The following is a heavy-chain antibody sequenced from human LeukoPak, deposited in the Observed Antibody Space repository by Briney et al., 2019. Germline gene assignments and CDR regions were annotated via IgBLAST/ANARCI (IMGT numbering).Heavy chain of an antibody. CDR3: ARVPRGNLMTTVTEVRFDP. J-gene: IGHJ5*02. Sequence: PGGSLRLSCVASGFTFGKYWMSWVRQAPGKGLEWVANIKLDGSEKNYVDSVKGRFTISRDNSKNTLYLQMNSLRAEDTAVYYCARVPRGNLMTTVTEVRFDPWGQGTLVTVSS. CDR2: IKLDGSEK. CDR1: GFTFGKYW. D-gene: IGHD4-11*01. V-gene: IGHV3-7*03.